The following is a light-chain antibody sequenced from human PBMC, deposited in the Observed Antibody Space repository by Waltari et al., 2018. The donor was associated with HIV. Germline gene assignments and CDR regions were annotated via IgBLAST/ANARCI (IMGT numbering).Light chain of an antibody. Sequence: QSALTQPASVSGSPGQSITISCPGTGSDVGAYAYVSWYQQHPGKAPKLMISEVTNRPSGVSNRFSGSKSGNTASLTISGLQAEDEADYYCSSYSSSSTWIFGGGTKLTVL. CDR3: SSYSSSSTWI. J-gene: IGLJ2*01. V-gene: IGLV2-14*01. CDR1: GSDVGAYAY. CDR2: EVT.